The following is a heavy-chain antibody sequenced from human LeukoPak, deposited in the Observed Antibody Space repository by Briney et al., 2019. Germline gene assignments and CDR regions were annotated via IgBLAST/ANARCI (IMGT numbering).Heavy chain of an antibody. J-gene: IGHJ2*01. CDR2: IGTAGEI. D-gene: IGHD6-13*01. CDR3: ARAAYSSTWYSRYFDL. Sequence: GGSLRLSCAASGFTFRSYDMHWVRQATGKGLEWVSGIGTAGEIYYPGSVKGRFTISRENAKNSLYLQMNSLRAGDTAVYYCARAAYSSTWYSRYFDLWGRGALVTVSS. CDR1: GFTFRSYD. V-gene: IGHV3-13*01.